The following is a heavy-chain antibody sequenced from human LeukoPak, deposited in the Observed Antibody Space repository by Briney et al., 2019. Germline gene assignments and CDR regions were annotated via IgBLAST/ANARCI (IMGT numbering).Heavy chain of an antibody. CDR2: IKQDGSEK. V-gene: IGHV3-7*01. CDR3: ARGVGSGWSPFDY. Sequence: GGSLRLSCAASGFTFSSYWMSWVRQAPGKGLEWVANIKQDGSEKYYVDSVKGRFTISRDNAKNSLYLQMNSLRAEDTAVYYCARGVGSGWSPFDYWGQGTLVTVSS. CDR1: GFTFSSYW. D-gene: IGHD6-19*01. J-gene: IGHJ4*02.